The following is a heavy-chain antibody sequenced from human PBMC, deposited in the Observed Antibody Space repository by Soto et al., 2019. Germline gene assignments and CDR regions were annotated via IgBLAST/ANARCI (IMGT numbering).Heavy chain of an antibody. V-gene: IGHV3-21*01. Sequence: EVQLVESGGGLVKPGGSLRLSCAASGFTFSSYSMNWVRQAPGKGLEWVSFISSSSRYIYYADSVKGRFTISRDTAKNSLYLQMNSLRAEDTAVYYCARDGALGYSGYEHYYYYGMDVWGQGTTVTVSS. CDR1: GFTFSSYS. CDR2: ISSSSRYI. D-gene: IGHD5-12*01. J-gene: IGHJ6*02. CDR3: ARDGALGYSGYEHYYYYGMDV.